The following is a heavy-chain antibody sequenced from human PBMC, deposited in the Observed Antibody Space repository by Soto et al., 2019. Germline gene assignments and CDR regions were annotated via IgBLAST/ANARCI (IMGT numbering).Heavy chain of an antibody. D-gene: IGHD3-9*01. Sequence: ASVKVSCKASGFTFTSSAMQWVRQARGQRLEWIGWIVVGSGNTNYAQKFQERVTITRDMSTSTAYMELSSLRSEDTAVYYCAAAYYDILTGYYSPAAFAFWGQGSLVTVSS. CDR3: AAAYYDILTGYYSPAAFAF. CDR1: GFTFTSSA. J-gene: IGHJ3*01. CDR2: IVVGSGNT. V-gene: IGHV1-58*02.